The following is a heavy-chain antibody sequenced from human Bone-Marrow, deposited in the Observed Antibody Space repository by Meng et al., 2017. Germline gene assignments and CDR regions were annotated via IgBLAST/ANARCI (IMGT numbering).Heavy chain of an antibody. CDR1: GYTFTGYY. CDR2: INPNSGGT. J-gene: IGHJ4*02. CDR3: ARDLASGSYDN. V-gene: IGHV1-2*02. Sequence: ASAKVSCKASGYTFTGYYMHWVRQAPGQGLEWMGWINPNSGGTNYAQKFQGRVTMTRDTSISTAYMELGRLRSDDTAVYYCARDLASGSYDNWGQGTLVTVSS. D-gene: IGHD1-26*01.